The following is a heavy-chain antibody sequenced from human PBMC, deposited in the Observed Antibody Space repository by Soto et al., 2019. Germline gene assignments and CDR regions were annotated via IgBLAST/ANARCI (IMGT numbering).Heavy chain of an antibody. CDR1: GYSFTSYW. CDR2: IDPSDSYT. J-gene: IGHJ4*02. Sequence: PGESLKVSCKGSGYSFTSYWISWVRQMPGKGLEWMGRIDPSDSYTNYSPSFQGHVTISADKSISTAYLQWSSLKASDTAMYYCASWARGYNSSGYSTDYWGQGTLVTVAS. V-gene: IGHV5-10-1*01. CDR3: ASWARGYNSSGYSTDY. D-gene: IGHD3-22*01.